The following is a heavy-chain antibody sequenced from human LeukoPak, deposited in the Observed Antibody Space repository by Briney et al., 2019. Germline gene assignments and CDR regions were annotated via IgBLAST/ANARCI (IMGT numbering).Heavy chain of an antibody. Sequence: GGSLRLSCAASGFTFSNYEMNWVRQAPGKGLEWVSYISSSGGTMYYADSVKGRFTISRDNAKNSLYLQMNSLRAEDTAVYYCARDANPGWYFDLWGRGTLVTVSS. CDR2: ISSSGGTM. CDR1: GFTFSNYE. V-gene: IGHV3-48*03. CDR3: ARDANPGWYFDL. J-gene: IGHJ2*01.